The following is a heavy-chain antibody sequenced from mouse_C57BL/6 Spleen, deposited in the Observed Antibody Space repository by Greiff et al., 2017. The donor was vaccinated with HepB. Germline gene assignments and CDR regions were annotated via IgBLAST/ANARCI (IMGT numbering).Heavy chain of an antibody. J-gene: IGHJ1*03. D-gene: IGHD1-1*01. CDR3: ARNHYGSSYGYFDV. CDR2: INPNYGTT. V-gene: IGHV1-39*01. CDR1: GYSFTDYN. Sequence: EVKLVESGPELVKPGASVKISCKASGYSFTDYNMNWVKQSNGKSLEWIGVINPNYGTTSYNQKFKGKATLTVDQSSSTAYMQLNSLTSEDSAVYYCARNHYGSSYGYFDVWGTGTTVTVSS.